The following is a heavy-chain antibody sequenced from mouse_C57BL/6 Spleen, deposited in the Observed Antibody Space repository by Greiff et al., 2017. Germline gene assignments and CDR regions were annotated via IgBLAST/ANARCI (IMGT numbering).Heavy chain of an antibody. CDR2: ISYDGSN. J-gene: IGHJ2*01. CDR3: ARVADDYDLDY. V-gene: IGHV3-6*01. D-gene: IGHD2-4*01. CDR1: GYSITSGYY. Sequence: EVKLMESGPGLVKPSQSLSLTCSVTGYSITSGYYWNWIRQFPGNKLEWMGYISYDGSNNYNPSLKNRISITRDTSKNQFFLTLNSVTTEDTATYYCARVADDYDLDYWGQGTTLTVSS.